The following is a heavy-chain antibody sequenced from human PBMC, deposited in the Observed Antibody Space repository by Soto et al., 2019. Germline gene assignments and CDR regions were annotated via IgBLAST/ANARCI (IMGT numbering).Heavy chain of an antibody. V-gene: IGHV2-5*01. CDR3: AHRTTVTSIDY. Sequence: QITLKESGPTLVKPTQTLTLTCTFSGFSLTTSGMTVGWTRQPPGKALEWLALIYWNDDKRYSPSLRSRLTITTDTSKNQVVLTMANMDPVDTATYSCAHRTTVTSIDYWGQGILVTVSS. D-gene: IGHD4-17*01. CDR1: GFSLTTSGMT. J-gene: IGHJ4*02. CDR2: IYWNDDK.